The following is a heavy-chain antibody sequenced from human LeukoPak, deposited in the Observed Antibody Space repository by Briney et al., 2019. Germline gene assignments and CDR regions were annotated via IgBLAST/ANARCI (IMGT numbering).Heavy chain of an antibody. J-gene: IGHJ4*02. Sequence: GGPRRLSCAASGVTFSSYAMHWVRQAPGKGIKWVAVISYDGSNKYYADSVKGRFTISRDNSKNTLYLQMNSLRAEDTAVYYCARSYSSSWWLFDYWGQGTLVTVSS. CDR2: ISYDGSNK. D-gene: IGHD6-13*01. CDR3: ARSYSSSWWLFDY. CDR1: GVTFSSYA. V-gene: IGHV3-30*01.